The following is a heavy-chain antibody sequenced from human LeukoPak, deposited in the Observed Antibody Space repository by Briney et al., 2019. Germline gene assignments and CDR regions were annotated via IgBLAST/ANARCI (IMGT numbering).Heavy chain of an antibody. CDR1: GYTFTSYY. D-gene: IGHD5-18*01. CDR3: ARRGYSYGDY. J-gene: IGHJ4*02. Sequence: ASVKVSCKASGYTFTSYYMHWVRQAPGQGLEWMGIINPSGGSTSYAQKLQGRVTMTTDTSTSTAYMELRSLRSDDTAVYYCARRGYSYGDYWGQGTLVTVSS. V-gene: IGHV1-46*01. CDR2: INPSGGST.